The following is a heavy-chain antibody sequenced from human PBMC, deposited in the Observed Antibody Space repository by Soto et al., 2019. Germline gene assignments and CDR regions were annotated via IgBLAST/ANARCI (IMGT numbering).Heavy chain of an antibody. CDR1: GFPYGSYA. D-gene: IGHD6-13*01. Sequence: GGSLRLSCAASGFPYGSYAMSWVRQTPGKGLEWVSSISNSGDSTYSSDSVKGRFTLSRDNSRNTLFLQMNSLRDDDTALYYCAKGSADGIPYYFDFWGQGT. CDR3: AKGSADGIPYYFDF. J-gene: IGHJ4*02. CDR2: ISNSGDST. V-gene: IGHV3-23*01.